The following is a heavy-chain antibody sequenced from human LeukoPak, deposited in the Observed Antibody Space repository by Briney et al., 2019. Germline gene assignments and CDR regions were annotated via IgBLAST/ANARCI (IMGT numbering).Heavy chain of an antibody. Sequence: ASVKVSCKASGYTFTGYYMHWVRQAPGQGLEWMGIINPSGGSTSYAQKFQGRVTMTRDMSTSTVYMELSSLRSEDTAVYYCARDPTPPRYYDRGYYYYYYMDVWGKGTTVTVSS. CDR3: ARDPTPPRYYDRGYYYYYYMDV. V-gene: IGHV1-46*01. J-gene: IGHJ6*03. D-gene: IGHD3-22*01. CDR1: GYTFTGYY. CDR2: INPSGGST.